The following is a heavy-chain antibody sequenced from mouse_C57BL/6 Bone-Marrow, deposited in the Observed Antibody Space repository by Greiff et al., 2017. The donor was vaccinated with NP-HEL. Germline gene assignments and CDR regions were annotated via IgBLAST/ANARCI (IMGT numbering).Heavy chain of an antibody. CDR1: GFTFSNYW. J-gene: IGHJ4*01. CDR3: TEGYYYAMDY. CDR2: IRLKSDNYAT. Sequence: EVQGVESGGGLVQPGGSMKLSCVASGFTFSNYWMNWVRQSPEKGLEWVAQIRLKSDNYATLYAVSVKGRFSISSDDSKSSVYLQMNNLRAEDTGMYYCTEGYYYAMDYWGQGASVTASS. D-gene: IGHD3-2*02. V-gene: IGHV6-3*01.